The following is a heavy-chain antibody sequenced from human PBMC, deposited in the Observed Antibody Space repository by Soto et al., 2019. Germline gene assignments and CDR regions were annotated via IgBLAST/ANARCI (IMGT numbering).Heavy chain of an antibody. CDR2: ISSSSSYT. J-gene: IGHJ6*02. D-gene: IGHD3-16*01. Sequence: PGGSLRLSCAASGFTFSDYYMSWIRQAPGKGLEWVSYISSSSSYTNYADSVKGRFTISRDNAKNSLYLQMNSLRAEDTAVYYCARDRQGAYYYYYGMDVWGQGTTVTVSS. CDR1: GFTFSDYY. V-gene: IGHV3-11*06. CDR3: ARDRQGAYYYYYGMDV.